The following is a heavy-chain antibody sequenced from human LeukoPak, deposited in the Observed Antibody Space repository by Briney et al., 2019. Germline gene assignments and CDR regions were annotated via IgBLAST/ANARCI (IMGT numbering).Heavy chain of an antibody. CDR3: ARDLYGSGSYYSGILFDY. Sequence: GGSLRLSCAASGFTFSDYYMSWIRQAPGKGLEWVSYISSSGSTIYYVDSVKGRFTISRDNAKNSLYLQMNSLRAEDTAVYYCARDLYGSGSYYSGILFDYWGQGTLVTVSS. J-gene: IGHJ4*02. D-gene: IGHD3-10*01. CDR1: GFTFSDYY. CDR2: ISSSGSTI. V-gene: IGHV3-11*04.